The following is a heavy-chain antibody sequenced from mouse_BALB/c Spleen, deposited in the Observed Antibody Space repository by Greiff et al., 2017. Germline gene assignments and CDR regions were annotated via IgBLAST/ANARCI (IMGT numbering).Heavy chain of an antibody. CDR2: INPYNDGT. D-gene: IGHD1-3*01. J-gene: IGHJ4*01. CDR3: AKSGVRAMDY. V-gene: IGHV1-14*01. Sequence: EVQLQQSGPALVMPGASVKMSCKASGYTSTSYVMHWVEQKPGQGLVWIGYINPYNDGTTYNEKFKGKATLTSDKPSSTAYMVLSSLASEDSSVYYCAKSGVRAMDYWGQGTSVTVSS. CDR1: GYTSTSYV.